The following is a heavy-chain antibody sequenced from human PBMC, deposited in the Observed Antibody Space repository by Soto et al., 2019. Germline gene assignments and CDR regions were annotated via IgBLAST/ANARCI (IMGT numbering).Heavy chain of an antibody. CDR3: ARAISSGYYPFFDY. CDR1: GGTFSSYA. Sequence: ASVKVSCKASGGTFSSYAISWVRQAPGQGLEWMGGIIPIFGTANYAQKFQGRVTITADESTSTAYMELSSLRSEDTAVYYCARAISSGYYPFFDYWGQGTLVTVSS. D-gene: IGHD3-22*01. J-gene: IGHJ4*02. CDR2: IIPIFGTA. V-gene: IGHV1-69*13.